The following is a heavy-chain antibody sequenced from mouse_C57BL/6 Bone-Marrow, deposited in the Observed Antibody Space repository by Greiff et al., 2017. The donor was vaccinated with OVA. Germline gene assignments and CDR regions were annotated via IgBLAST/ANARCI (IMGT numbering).Heavy chain of an antibody. CDR3: ASAPDGYYWFAY. J-gene: IGHJ3*01. CDR2: IDPSDSNT. Sequence: QVQLQQPGAELVKPGASVKLSCKASGYTFTSYWMQWVKQRPGQGLEWIGEIDPSDSNTNYNQQFKGKATLTVDTSYSTAYMQLSSLTSEDSAVYYCASAPDGYYWFAYWGQGTLVTVSA. CDR1: GYTFTSYW. V-gene: IGHV1-50*01. D-gene: IGHD2-3*01.